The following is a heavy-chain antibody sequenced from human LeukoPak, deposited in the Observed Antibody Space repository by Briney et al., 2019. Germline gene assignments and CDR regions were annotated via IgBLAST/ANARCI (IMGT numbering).Heavy chain of an antibody. CDR2: IIPILGIA. V-gene: IGHV1-69*04. J-gene: IGHJ1*01. D-gene: IGHD3-10*01. Sequence: ASVKVSCKASGGTFSSYAISWVRQAPGQGLEWMGRIIPILGIANYAQKFQGRVTITADKSTSTAYMELSSLRSEDTAVYYCARVGGEDFWAFQHWGQGTLVAVSS. CDR3: ARVGGEDFWAFQH. CDR1: GGTFSSYA.